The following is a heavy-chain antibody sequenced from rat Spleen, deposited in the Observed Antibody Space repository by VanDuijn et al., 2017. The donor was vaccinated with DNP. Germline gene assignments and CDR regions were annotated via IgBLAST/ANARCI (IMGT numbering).Heavy chain of an antibody. D-gene: IGHD1-9*01. J-gene: IGHJ2*01. V-gene: IGHV5-7*01. CDR3: ASRCTYYGYNYLNY. CDR1: GFSFSDYN. Sequence: EVQLVEPGGGLVQPGRSLKLSCAASGFSFSDYNMVWVRQAPRKGLEWVTTISHDGSYTYYRDSVKGRFTISRDNAKNTLYLQMDSLRSEDTATYYCASRCTYYGYNYLNYWGQGVMVTVSS. CDR2: ISHDGSYT.